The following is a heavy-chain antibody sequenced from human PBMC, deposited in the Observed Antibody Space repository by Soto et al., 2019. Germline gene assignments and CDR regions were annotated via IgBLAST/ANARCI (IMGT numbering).Heavy chain of an antibody. CDR1: DDSLSTYY. Sequence: PSETLSLTCNVPDDSLSTYYWSWIRQPAGKGLEWIGRIYASGSTNYNPSLKGRVSMSVDTSKKQFSLKMISVTAADTAMYYCARSAIPRGGWFRPWGQGVLVTV. CDR3: ARSAIPRGGWFRP. CDR2: IYASGST. J-gene: IGHJ5*02. V-gene: IGHV4-4*07. D-gene: IGHD2-15*01.